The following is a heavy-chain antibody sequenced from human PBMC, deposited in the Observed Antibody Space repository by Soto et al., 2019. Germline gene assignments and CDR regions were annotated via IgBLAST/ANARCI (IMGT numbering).Heavy chain of an antibody. CDR1: GFTFSNAW. V-gene: IGHV3-15*07. Sequence: GGSLRLSCAASGFTFSNAWINWARQAPGKGLEWVGRVKSKNNGGTTDFAAPVKGRFAISRDDSKNMVYVEMNSVEGEDTAMNYCAKLKYSSGLYYSYYGMDVWGQGTTVTVSS. CDR2: VKSKNNGGTT. CDR3: AKLKYSSGLYYSYYGMDV. J-gene: IGHJ6*02. D-gene: IGHD5-18*01.